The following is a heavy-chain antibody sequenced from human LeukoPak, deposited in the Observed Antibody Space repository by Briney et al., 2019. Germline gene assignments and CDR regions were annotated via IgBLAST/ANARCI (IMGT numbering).Heavy chain of an antibody. J-gene: IGHJ6*02. V-gene: IGHV1-8*01. D-gene: IGHD5-12*01. Sequence: ASVKVSCKASGYTFTSYDINWVRQATGQGLEWMGWMNPNSGNTGYAQKFQGRVTMTRNTSISTAYMELSSLRSEDTAVYYCARFSGSSYYYGMDVWGQGTTVTVSS. CDR3: ARFSGSSYYYGMDV. CDR1: GYTFTSYD. CDR2: MNPNSGNT.